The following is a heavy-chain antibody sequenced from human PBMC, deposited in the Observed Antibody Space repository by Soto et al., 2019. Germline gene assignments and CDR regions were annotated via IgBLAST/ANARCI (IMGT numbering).Heavy chain of an antibody. Sequence: PGGSLRLSCAAPGFTFSSYSMNWVRQAPGKGLEWVSSISISISYIYYADSVKGRFTISRDNAKNSLYLQMNSLRAEDTAVYYCARAKYYYDSHTGGWFDPWGQGTLVTVSS. CDR1: GFTFSSYS. CDR2: ISISISYI. CDR3: ARAKYYYDSHTGGWFDP. J-gene: IGHJ5*02. V-gene: IGHV3-21*06. D-gene: IGHD3-22*01.